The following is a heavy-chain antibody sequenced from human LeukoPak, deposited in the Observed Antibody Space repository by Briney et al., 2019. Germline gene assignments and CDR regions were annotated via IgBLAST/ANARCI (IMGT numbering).Heavy chain of an antibody. D-gene: IGHD2/OR15-2a*01. J-gene: IGHJ4*02. CDR1: GSTFSNW. V-gene: IGHV3-74*01. CDR3: GSFGVIWEIDY. Sequence: LSGGSLRLSCAASGSTFSNWMHWVRQAPGKGLVWVSRINSDGSGADYADSVKGRFTISRDNAKNTLYLQMNSLRAEDTAVYYCGSFGVIWEIDYWGQGTLVTVSS. CDR2: INSDGSGA.